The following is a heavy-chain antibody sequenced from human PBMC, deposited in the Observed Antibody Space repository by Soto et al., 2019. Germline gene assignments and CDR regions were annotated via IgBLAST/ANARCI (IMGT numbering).Heavy chain of an antibody. CDR2: ISYDGSNK. J-gene: IGHJ4*02. D-gene: IGHD3-22*01. V-gene: IGHV3-30-3*01. CDR1: GFTFSSYA. CDR3: ARDQSPYYYDSSGYYGY. Sequence: VGSLRLSCAASGFTFSSYAMHWVRQAPGKGLEWVAVISYDGSNKYYADSVKGRFTISRDNSKNTLYLQMNSLRAEDTAVYYCARDQSPYYYDSSGYYGYWGQGTLVTVSS.